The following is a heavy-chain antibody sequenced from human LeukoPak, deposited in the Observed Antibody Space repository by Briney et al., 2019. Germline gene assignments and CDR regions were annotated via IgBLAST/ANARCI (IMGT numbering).Heavy chain of an antibody. CDR3: ARQIAVAGTFDY. V-gene: IGHV6-1*01. J-gene: IGHJ4*02. Sequence: SQTLSLTCAISGDSVSSRSATWNWIRQSPSRGLAWLGRTYYRSKWYNDYAVSVKSRISINPDTSENQFSLQLNSVTPEDTAVYYCARQIAVAGTFDYWGQGSLVTVSS. CDR1: GDSVSSRSAT. D-gene: IGHD6-19*01. CDR2: TYYRSKWYN.